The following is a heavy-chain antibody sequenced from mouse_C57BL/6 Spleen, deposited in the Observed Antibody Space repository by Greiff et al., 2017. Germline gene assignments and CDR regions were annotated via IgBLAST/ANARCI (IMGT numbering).Heavy chain of an antibody. J-gene: IGHJ4*01. Sequence: EVMLVESEGGLVQPGSSMKLSCTASGFTFSDYYMAWVRQVPEKGLEWVANINYDGSSTYYLDSLKSRLIISRDNAKNILYLQMSSLKSEDTATYYCAREGEGDAMDYWGQGTSVTVSS. CDR3: AREGEGDAMDY. CDR1: GFTFSDYY. CDR2: INYDGSST. V-gene: IGHV5-16*01.